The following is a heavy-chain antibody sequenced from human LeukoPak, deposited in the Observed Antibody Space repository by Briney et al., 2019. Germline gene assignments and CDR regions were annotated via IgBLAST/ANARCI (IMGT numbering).Heavy chain of an antibody. J-gene: IGHJ4*02. CDR1: GFTFSSYS. Sequence: GGSLRLSCAASGFTFSSYSMNWVRQAPGKGLEWVSSISSSSSYIYYADSVKGRFTISRDNAKNSLYLQMNSLRAEDTAVYYCAGSASSGWTIDHWGQGTLVTVSS. CDR2: ISSSSSYI. V-gene: IGHV3-21*01. CDR3: AGSASSGWTIDH. D-gene: IGHD6-19*01.